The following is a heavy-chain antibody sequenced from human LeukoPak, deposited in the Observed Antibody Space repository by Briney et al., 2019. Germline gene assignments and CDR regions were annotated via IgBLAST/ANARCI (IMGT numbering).Heavy chain of an antibody. D-gene: IGHD6-19*01. Sequence: PGGSLRLSCAASGFTFSSYAMSWVRQAPGKGLEWVSAISGSGGSTYYADSVKGRFTISRHNSKNTLYLQMNSLRAEDTAVYYCARYSSGWYEEEFDYWGQGTLVTVSS. CDR2: ISGSGGST. CDR3: ARYSSGWYEEEFDY. V-gene: IGHV3-23*01. CDR1: GFTFSSYA. J-gene: IGHJ4*02.